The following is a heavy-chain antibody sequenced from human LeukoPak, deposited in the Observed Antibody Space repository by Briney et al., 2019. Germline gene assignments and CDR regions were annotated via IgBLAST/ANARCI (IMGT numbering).Heavy chain of an antibody. CDR1: GGSISSSSYY. Sequence: SETLSLTCTVSGGSISSSSYYWGWIRQPPGKGLEWIGSIYYSGSTYYNPSLKSRVTISVDTSKNQFSLKLSSVTAADTAVYYCARGGPLSTRVEGAFDIWGQGTMVTVSS. D-gene: IGHD4-23*01. V-gene: IGHV4-39*07. J-gene: IGHJ3*02. CDR3: ARGGPLSTRVEGAFDI. CDR2: IYYSGST.